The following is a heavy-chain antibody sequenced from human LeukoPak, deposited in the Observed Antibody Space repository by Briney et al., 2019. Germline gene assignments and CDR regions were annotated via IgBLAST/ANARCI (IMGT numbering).Heavy chain of an antibody. J-gene: IGHJ5*02. CDR1: GGSISSSSYY. V-gene: IGHV4-39*07. CDR2: IYYSGST. D-gene: IGHD3-3*01. Sequence: SETLSLTCTVSGGSISSSSYYWGWIRQPPGKGLDGIGSIYYSGSTYYNPSLKSRVTISVDTSKNQFSLKLSSVTAADTAVYYCARSEKRITIFGVVIIWLDPWGQGTLVTVSS. CDR3: ARSEKRITIFGVVIIWLDP.